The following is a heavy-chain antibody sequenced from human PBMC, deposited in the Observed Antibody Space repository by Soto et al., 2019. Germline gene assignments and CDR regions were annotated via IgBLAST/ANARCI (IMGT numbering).Heavy chain of an antibody. D-gene: IGHD1-7*01. CDR3: ARVNWNYRVDALDI. V-gene: IGHV1-69*12. CDR2: IIPIFGTA. Sequence: QVQLVQSGAEVKKPGSSVKVSCKASGGTFSSYAISWVRQAPGQGLEWMGGIIPIFGTANYAQKFQGRVTITADESTSTAYRELSSLRSEDTAVYYCARVNWNYRVDALDIWGQGTMVTVSS. J-gene: IGHJ3*02. CDR1: GGTFSSYA.